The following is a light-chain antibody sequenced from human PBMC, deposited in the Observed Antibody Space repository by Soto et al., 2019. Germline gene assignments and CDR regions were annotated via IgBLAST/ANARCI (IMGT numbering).Light chain of an antibody. CDR3: QQYNTYSHMWT. J-gene: IGKJ1*01. CDR2: KAS. CDR1: QSISSR. Sequence: DIQMTQSPSTLSASVGDKGTITCLAIQSISSRLAWYQQKPGKAPNLLVYKASSLESGVPSRLSGSGSGTEFTLTISSLQPADFATYFCQQYNTYSHMWTFGQGTKVDIK. V-gene: IGKV1-5*03.